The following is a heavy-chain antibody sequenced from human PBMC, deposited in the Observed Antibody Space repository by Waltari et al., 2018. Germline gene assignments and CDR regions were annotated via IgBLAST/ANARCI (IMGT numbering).Heavy chain of an antibody. CDR1: GYTFTDYY. D-gene: IGHD3-16*01. CDR2: IIPIFGTA. Sequence: VQLVQSGAEVKKPGATVKISCKVSGYTFTDYYMHWVQQAPGKGLEWMGGIIPIFGTANYAQKFQGRVTITADESTSTAYMELSSLRSEDTAVYYCAINQKGGPIPYFDYWGQGTLVTVSS. V-gene: IGHV1-69*13. CDR3: AINQKGGPIPYFDY. J-gene: IGHJ4*02.